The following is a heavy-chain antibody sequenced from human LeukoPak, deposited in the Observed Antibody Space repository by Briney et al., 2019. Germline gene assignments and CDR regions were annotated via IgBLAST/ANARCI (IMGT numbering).Heavy chain of an antibody. CDR3: ARRGQYSKNFDDY. V-gene: IGHV4-34*01. CDR1: GGSVSSYY. CDR2: INHSGST. Sequence: SETLSLTCTVSGGSVSSYYWSWIRQPPGKGLEWIGEINHSGSTNYNPSLKSRVTISVDTSKNQFSLKLSSVTAADTAVYYCARRGQYSKNFDDYWGQGTLVTVSS. J-gene: IGHJ4*02. D-gene: IGHD6-6*01.